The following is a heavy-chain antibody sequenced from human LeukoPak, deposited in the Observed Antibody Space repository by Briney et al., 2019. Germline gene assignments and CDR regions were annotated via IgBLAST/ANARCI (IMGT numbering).Heavy chain of an antibody. V-gene: IGHV1-69*05. CDR2: IIPFFGTA. D-gene: IGHD2-15*01. CDR3: AGGSIYCSGGSCYRYYFDY. J-gene: IGHJ4*02. Sequence: SVKVSCKASGGTFSSYAISWVRQAPGQGLEWMGGIIPFFGTANYAQKFQGRVTITTDESTSTAYMELSSLRSEDTAVYYCAGGSIYCSGGSCYRYYFDYWGQGTLVTVSS. CDR1: GGTFSSYA.